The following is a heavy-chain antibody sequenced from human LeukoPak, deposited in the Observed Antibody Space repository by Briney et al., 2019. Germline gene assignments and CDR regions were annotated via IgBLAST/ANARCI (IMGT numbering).Heavy chain of an antibody. CDR2: INHSGST. CDR1: GGSFSGYY. Sequence: PSETLSLTCAVYGGSFSGYYWSWIRQPPGKGLEWIGEINHSGSTNYNPSLKSRVTISVDTSKNQFSLKLSSVTAADAAVYYCARRSGYYDSSNAFDIWGQGTMVTVSS. CDR3: ARRSGYYDSSNAFDI. V-gene: IGHV4-34*01. J-gene: IGHJ3*02. D-gene: IGHD3-22*01.